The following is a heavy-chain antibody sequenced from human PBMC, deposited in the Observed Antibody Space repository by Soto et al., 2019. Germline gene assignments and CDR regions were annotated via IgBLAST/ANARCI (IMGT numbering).Heavy chain of an antibody. V-gene: IGHV3-11*06. CDR1: GFTFSDYY. J-gene: IGHJ6*02. Sequence: QVQLVESGGGLVKPGGSLRLSGAASGFTFSDYYMNWIRQAPVKELERLSYSDGSSAYTNYAESVKGRFTITRDNAKNSLFLQLTSLRDEDPAVYYCTSAVQNYYGMDVGGQGTTVTVSS. D-gene: IGHD6-19*01. CDR3: TSAVQNYYGMDV. CDR2: SDGSSAYT.